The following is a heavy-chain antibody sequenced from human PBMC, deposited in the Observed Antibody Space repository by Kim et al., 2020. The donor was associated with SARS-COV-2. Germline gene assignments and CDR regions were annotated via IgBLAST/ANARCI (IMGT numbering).Heavy chain of an antibody. Sequence: GGSLRLSCAASGFTFSSYGMHWVRQAPGKGLEWVAVISYDGSNKYYADSVKGRFTISRDNSKNTLYLQMNSLRAEDTAVYYCAKGGPYIVKSSPALWGQEPWSPSPQ. CDR1: GFTFSSYG. J-gene: IGHJ4*02. CDR3: AKGGPYIVKSSPAL. D-gene: IGHD3-16*01. CDR2: ISYDGSNK. V-gene: IGHV3-30*18.